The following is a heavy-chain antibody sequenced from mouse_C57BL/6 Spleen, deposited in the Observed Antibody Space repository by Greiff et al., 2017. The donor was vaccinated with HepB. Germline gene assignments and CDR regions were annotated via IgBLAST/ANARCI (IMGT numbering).Heavy chain of an antibody. CDR3: ASGDYSGSSAMDY. CDR1: GYTFTSYW. D-gene: IGHD1-1*01. V-gene: IGHV1-59*01. J-gene: IGHJ4*01. Sequence: QVQLQQPGAELVRPGTSVKLSCKASGYTFTSYWMHWVKQRPGQGLEWIGVIDPSDSYTNYNQKFKGKATLTADTSSSTSYMQLSSLTSEGSSVYYCASGDYSGSSAMDYWGQGTSVTVSS. CDR2: IDPSDSYT.